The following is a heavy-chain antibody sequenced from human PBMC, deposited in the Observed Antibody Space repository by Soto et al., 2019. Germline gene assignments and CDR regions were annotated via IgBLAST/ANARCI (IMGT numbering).Heavy chain of an antibody. CDR3: ARDQGSSWPQGMDV. J-gene: IGHJ6*02. Sequence: XGTLSLTCTDSGVSISSYYWSWIRQPAGKGLEWIGRIYTSGSTNYNPSLKSRVTMSVDTSKNQFSLKLSSVTAADTAVYYCARDQGSSWPQGMDVWGQGTTVTVSS. CDR1: GVSISSYY. CDR2: IYTSGST. D-gene: IGHD6-13*01. V-gene: IGHV4-4*07.